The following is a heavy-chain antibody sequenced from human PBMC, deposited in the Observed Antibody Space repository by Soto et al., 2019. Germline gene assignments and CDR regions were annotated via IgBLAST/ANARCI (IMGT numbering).Heavy chain of an antibody. J-gene: IGHJ3*02. D-gene: IGHD2-15*01. Sequence: QLQLQESGPGLVKPSETLSLTCTVSGGSISSSSYYWGWIRQPPGKGLEWIGSIYYSGSTYYNPSLKSRVTIFVDTSKNRFSLKLSSVTAADTAVYYCARPKTDCSGGSCKTHTDAFDIWGQGTMVTVSA. CDR1: GGSISSSSYY. CDR3: ARPKTDCSGGSCKTHTDAFDI. V-gene: IGHV4-39*01. CDR2: IYYSGST.